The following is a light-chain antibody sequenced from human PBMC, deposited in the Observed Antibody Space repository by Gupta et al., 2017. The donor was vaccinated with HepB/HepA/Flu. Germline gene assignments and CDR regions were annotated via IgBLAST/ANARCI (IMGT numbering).Light chain of an antibody. CDR2: AAS. J-gene: IGKJ3*01. Sequence: DIVLTQSPGTLSLSPGERATLSCRASQSVSSSYLAWYQQKPGQAPRLLMYAASRRATGIPDRFDGSESGTDFTLTISRLEPEDFAVYYCQQYGSSPFTFGPGTKVNIK. V-gene: IGKV3-20*01. CDR3: QQYGSSPFT. CDR1: QSVSSSY.